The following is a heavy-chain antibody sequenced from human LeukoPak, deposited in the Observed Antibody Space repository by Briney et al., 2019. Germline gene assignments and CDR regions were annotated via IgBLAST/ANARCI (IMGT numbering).Heavy chain of an antibody. D-gene: IGHD2-2*01. J-gene: IGHJ3*02. V-gene: IGHV3-48*02. CDR1: GFNFPNYV. Sequence: GGSLRLSCAASGFNFPNYVMSWVRQAPGKGLEWVSYISSSSSTIYYADSVKGRFTISRDNAKNSLYLQMNSLRDEDTAVYYCARQWTMPSAIWGQGTMVTVSS. CDR3: ARQWTMPSAI. CDR2: ISSSSSTI.